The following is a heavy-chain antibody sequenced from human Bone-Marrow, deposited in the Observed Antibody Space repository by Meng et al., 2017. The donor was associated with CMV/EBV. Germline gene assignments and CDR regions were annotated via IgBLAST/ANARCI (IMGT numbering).Heavy chain of an antibody. CDR1: GYTFTDYH. V-gene: IGHV1-2*02. J-gene: IGHJ4*02. CDR2: INPNDDT. Sequence: VQLVKSGAEGKKPEASVKVSCKASGYTFTDYHIHLVRQAPGQWLEWMGWINPNDDTNYAQNFQGRVTMTRDMSINTVYMELSRLTSDDTAVYYCARSSGWSRFDYWGLGTLVTVSS. CDR3: ARSSGWSRFDY. D-gene: IGHD6-19*01.